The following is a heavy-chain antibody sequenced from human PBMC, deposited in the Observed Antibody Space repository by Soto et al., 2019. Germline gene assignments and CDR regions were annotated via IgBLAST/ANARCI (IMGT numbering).Heavy chain of an antibody. CDR1: GGTFSSYA. CDR2: IIPIFGTA. J-gene: IGHJ5*02. Sequence: GASVKVSCKASGGTFSSYAISWVRQAPGQGLEWMGGIIPIFGTANYAQKFQGRVTITADESTSTAYMELSSLRPEDTAVYYCARSYGDYVNWFDPWGQGTLVTVSS. CDR3: ARSYGDYVNWFDP. V-gene: IGHV1-69*13. D-gene: IGHD4-17*01.